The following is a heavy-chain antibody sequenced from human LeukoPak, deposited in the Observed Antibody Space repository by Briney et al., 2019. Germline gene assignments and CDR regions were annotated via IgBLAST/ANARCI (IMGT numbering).Heavy chain of an antibody. CDR2: IIPILGIA. CDR1: GGTFSSYA. CDR3: ARPTHVAKNYYYYGMDV. D-gene: IGHD5-12*01. V-gene: IGHV1-69*04. J-gene: IGHJ6*02. Sequence: ASVKVSCKASGGTFSSYAISWVRQAPGQGLEWMGRIIPILGIANYAQKFQGRVTITADKSTSTAYMELSSLRSEDTAVYYCARPTHVAKNYYYYGMDVWGQGTTVTVSS.